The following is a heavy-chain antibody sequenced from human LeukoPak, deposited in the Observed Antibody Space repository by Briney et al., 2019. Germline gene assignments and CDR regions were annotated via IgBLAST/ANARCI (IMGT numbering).Heavy chain of an antibody. CDR3: ARRRYGDYNDWFDS. Sequence: GESLRISCKGSGYSFTTYWIGWVRQMPGKGLEWMAIIYPGDSDTRYSPSFQGQVTISADKSISTVYLQWSSLKASDTGMYYCARRRYGDYNDWFDSWGQGTPVTVSS. CDR2: IYPGDSDT. CDR1: GYSFTTYW. V-gene: IGHV5-51*01. J-gene: IGHJ5*01. D-gene: IGHD4-17*01.